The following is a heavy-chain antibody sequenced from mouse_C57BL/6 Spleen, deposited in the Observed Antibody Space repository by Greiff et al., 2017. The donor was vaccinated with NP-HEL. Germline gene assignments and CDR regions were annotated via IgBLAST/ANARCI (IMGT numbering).Heavy chain of an antibody. CDR2: IDPETGGT. V-gene: IGHV1-15*01. Sequence: VKVVESGAELVRPGASVTLSCKASGYTFTDYEMHWVKQTPVHGLEWIGAIDPETGGTAYNQKFKGKAILTADKSSSTAYMELRSLTSEDSAVYYCARGELGSWFAYWGQGTLVTVSA. J-gene: IGHJ3*01. CDR3: ARGELGSWFAY. CDR1: GYTFTDYE. D-gene: IGHD3-1*01.